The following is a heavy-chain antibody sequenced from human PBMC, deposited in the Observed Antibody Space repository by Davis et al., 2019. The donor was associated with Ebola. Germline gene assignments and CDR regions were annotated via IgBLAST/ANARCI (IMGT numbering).Heavy chain of an antibody. CDR3: ARAGFGSTWFDC. J-gene: IGHJ5*01. Sequence: GESLKISCAASGFTFRSYDMHWVRQATGKGLEWVPAIGAAGDTYYPVSVKGRFTISRENAKNSLYLQMNSLRAEGTAVYYCARAGFGSTWFDCWGQGILVTVSS. CDR1: GFTFRSYD. D-gene: IGHD6-13*01. CDR2: IGAAGDT. V-gene: IGHV3-13*01.